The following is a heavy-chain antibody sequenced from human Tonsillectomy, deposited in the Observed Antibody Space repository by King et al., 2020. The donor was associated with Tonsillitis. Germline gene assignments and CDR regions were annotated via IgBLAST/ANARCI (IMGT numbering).Heavy chain of an antibody. Sequence: VQLVESGAEVKKPGASVKVSCKASGYTFTSYGISWVRQAPGQGLEWMGWISAYNGNTNYAQKLQGRVTMTTDTSTSTAYMELRSLRSDDTGVYYCARVRLDCSSTSCYMRYYYYYMDVWGKGTTVTVSS. CDR2: ISAYNGNT. V-gene: IGHV1-18*01. CDR3: ARVRLDCSSTSCYMRYYYYYMDV. J-gene: IGHJ6*03. D-gene: IGHD2-2*02. CDR1: GYTFTSYG.